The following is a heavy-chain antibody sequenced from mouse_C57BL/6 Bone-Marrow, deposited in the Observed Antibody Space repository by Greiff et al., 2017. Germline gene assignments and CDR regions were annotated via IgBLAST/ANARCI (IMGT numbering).Heavy chain of an antibody. V-gene: IGHV1-59*01. CDR2: IDPSDSYT. Sequence: QVQLKQPGAELVRPGTSVKLSCKASGYTFTSYWMHWVKQRPGQGLEWIGVIDPSDSYTNYNQKFKGKATLTVDTSSSTAYMQLSSLTSEDSAVYYCARWGYDYDGAWFAYWGQGTLVTVSA. CDR3: ARWGYDYDGAWFAY. J-gene: IGHJ3*01. D-gene: IGHD2-4*01. CDR1: GYTFTSYW.